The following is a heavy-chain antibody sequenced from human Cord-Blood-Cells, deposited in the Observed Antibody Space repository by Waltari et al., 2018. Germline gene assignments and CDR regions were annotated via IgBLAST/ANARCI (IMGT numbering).Heavy chain of an antibody. CDR1: GFTFSNAG. CDR3: TTDGPLRLWDY. Sequence: EVQLVESGGGLVKPGGSLILSCAASGFTFSNAGMSWVRQAPGKGLEWVGRIKSKTDGGTTDYAAPVKGRFTISRDDSKNTLYLQMNSLKTEDTAVYYCTTDGPLRLWDYWGQGTLVTVSS. CDR2: IKSKTDGGTT. J-gene: IGHJ4*02. D-gene: IGHD3-16*01. V-gene: IGHV3-15*01.